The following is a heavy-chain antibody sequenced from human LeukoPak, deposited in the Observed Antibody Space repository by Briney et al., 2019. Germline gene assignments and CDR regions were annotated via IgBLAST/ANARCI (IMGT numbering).Heavy chain of an antibody. J-gene: IGHJ4*02. D-gene: IGHD6-25*01. Sequence: SVKVSCKASGGTFSSYAISWVRQAPGQGLEWMGGIIPIFGTANYAQKFQGRVTITTDESTSTAYMELSSLRSEDTAVYYCGQAHSSGWPPDYWGQGTLVTVSS. CDR3: GQAHSSGWPPDY. CDR2: IIPIFGTA. V-gene: IGHV1-69*05. CDR1: GGTFSSYA.